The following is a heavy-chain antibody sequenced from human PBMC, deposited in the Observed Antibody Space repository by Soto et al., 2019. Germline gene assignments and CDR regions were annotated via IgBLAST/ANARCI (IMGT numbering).Heavy chain of an antibody. J-gene: IGHJ5*02. V-gene: IGHV4-59*01. CDR1: SGSISSYY. CDR3: ARGSYDFWSGISPYPNWFDP. Sequence: SETLSLTCTVSSGSISSYYWTWIRQPPGKGLEWIGYIFYNGTTNYSPSLKSRVTLSVDTSKIQFSLRLRSVTAADTAVYYCARGSYDFWSGISPYPNWFDPWGQGTLVTVSS. D-gene: IGHD3-3*01. CDR2: IFYNGTT.